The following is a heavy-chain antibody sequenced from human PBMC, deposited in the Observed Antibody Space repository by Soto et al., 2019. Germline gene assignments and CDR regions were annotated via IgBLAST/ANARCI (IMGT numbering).Heavy chain of an antibody. CDR1: GFSLSTSGVG. CDR2: IYWDDDK. D-gene: IGHD3-22*01. J-gene: IGHJ5*02. CDR3: ARYYYDSSGYYH. Sequence: QITLKESGPTLVKPTQTLTLTCTFSGFSLSTSGVGVGWIRQPPGKALEWLALIYWDDDKRYSPSLKSRLTIPKDTSKNRVVLTMTNMDPVDTATYYCARYYYDSSGYYHWGQGTLVTVSS. V-gene: IGHV2-5*02.